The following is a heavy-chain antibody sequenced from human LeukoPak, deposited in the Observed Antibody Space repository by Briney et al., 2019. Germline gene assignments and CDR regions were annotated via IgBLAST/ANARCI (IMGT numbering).Heavy chain of an antibody. CDR3: AKDPLNWFDP. CDR2: ISGSGGST. J-gene: IGHJ5*02. CDR1: GFTFTSYA. Sequence: QSGGSLRPSCAASGFTFTSYAMSWVRQAPGKGLEWVLAISGSGGSTYYADSVKGRFTISRDNSKNTMYLQMNSLRAEDTAVYYCAKDPLNWFDPWGQGTLVTVSS. V-gene: IGHV3-23*01.